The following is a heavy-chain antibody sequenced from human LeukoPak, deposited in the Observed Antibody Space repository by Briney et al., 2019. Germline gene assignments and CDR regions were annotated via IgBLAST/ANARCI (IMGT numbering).Heavy chain of an antibody. D-gene: IGHD1-26*01. J-gene: IGHJ4*02. CDR3: VRLGGNYEY. CDR2: IIPDGSST. Sequence: PGGSLRLSCAASGLPFSSYWMHWVRQAPGERLVWVSVIIPDGSSTTYADSVKGRFTISRDNAKNTLYLQMNSLRAEDTAIYYCVRLGGNYEYWGQGTLVTVSS. CDR1: GLPFSSYW. V-gene: IGHV3-74*01.